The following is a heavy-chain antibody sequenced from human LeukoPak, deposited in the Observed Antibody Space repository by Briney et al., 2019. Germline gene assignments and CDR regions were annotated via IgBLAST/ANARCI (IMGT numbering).Heavy chain of an antibody. CDR1: GFTLSRYW. CDR3: TRQQDNNGWSDY. Sequence: GGSLRLSCAASGFTLSRYWMHWVRQAPGKGLAWVSRISSDGSVTTYADSVKGRFTISSDSAKNTLYLQMNSLRVEDTALYFCTRQQDNNGWSDYWGRGTLVTVSS. D-gene: IGHD6-19*01. V-gene: IGHV3-74*01. CDR2: ISSDGSVT. J-gene: IGHJ4*02.